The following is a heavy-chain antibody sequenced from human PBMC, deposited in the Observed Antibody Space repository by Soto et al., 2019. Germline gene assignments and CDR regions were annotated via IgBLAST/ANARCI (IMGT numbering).Heavy chain of an antibody. CDR1: GFTFSKGW. D-gene: IGHD4-17*01. CDR3: AQPRFYGGNSHFDY. Sequence: PGGSLRLSCVASGFTFSKGWMSWVRQAPGKGLEWVSLISHSGDYIYYADNVKGRFTISRDNSKNTLYLQMNSPRPDDTAVYYCAQPRFYGGNSHFDYWGQGTLVTVPS. CDR2: ISHSGDYI. V-gene: IGHV3-23*01. J-gene: IGHJ4*02.